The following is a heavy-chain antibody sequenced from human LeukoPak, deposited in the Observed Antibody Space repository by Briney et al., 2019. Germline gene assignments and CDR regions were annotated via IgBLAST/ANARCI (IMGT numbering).Heavy chain of an antibody. D-gene: IGHD3-10*01. CDR1: GFTFSSYG. CDR3: AIVPGSTMVRGPMGY. CDR2: ISYDGSNK. Sequence: PGGSLRLSCAASGFTFSSYGMHWVRQAPGKGLEWVAVISYDGSNKYYADSVKGRFTISRDNSKNTLYLQMNSLRAEDTAVYYCAIVPGSTMVRGPMGYWGQGTLVTVSS. J-gene: IGHJ4*02. V-gene: IGHV3-30*03.